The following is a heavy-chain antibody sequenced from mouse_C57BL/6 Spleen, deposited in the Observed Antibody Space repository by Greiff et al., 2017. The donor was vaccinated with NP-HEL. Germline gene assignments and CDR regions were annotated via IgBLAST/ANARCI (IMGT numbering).Heavy chain of an antibody. CDR1: GYTFTSYW. V-gene: IGHV1-69*01. J-gene: IGHJ2*01. CDR2: IDPSDSYT. Sequence: VQLQQPGAELVMPGASVKLSCKASGYTFTSYWMHWVKQRPGQGLEWIGEIDPSDSYTNYNQKFKGKSTLTVDKSSSTAYMQLSSLTSEDSAVYYCARWAGTLYYFDYWGQGTTLTVSS. CDR3: ARWAGTLYYFDY. D-gene: IGHD4-1*01.